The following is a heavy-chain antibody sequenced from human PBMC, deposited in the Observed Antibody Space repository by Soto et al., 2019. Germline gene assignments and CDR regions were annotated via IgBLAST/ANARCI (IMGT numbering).Heavy chain of an antibody. V-gene: IGHV1-69*01. CDR2: IIPIFGTA. CDR1: GGTFSSYA. D-gene: IGHD2-2*02. Sequence: QVQLVQSGAEVKKPGSSVKVSCKASGGTFSSYAISWVRQAPGQGLEWMGGIIPIFGTANYAQKFQGRVTITADESTSTAYMALSSLRSEDTAVYYCARGRDIVVVPAAIPSKNYYYGMDVWGQGTTVTVSS. J-gene: IGHJ6*02. CDR3: ARGRDIVVVPAAIPSKNYYYGMDV.